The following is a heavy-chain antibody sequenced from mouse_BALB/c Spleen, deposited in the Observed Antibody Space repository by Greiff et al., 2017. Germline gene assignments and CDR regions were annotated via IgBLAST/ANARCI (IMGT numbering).Heavy chain of an antibody. V-gene: IGHV1-4*01. Sequence: QVQLQQSGAELARPGASVKMSCKASGYTFTSYTMHWVKQRPGQGLEWIGYINPSSGYTNYNQKFKDKATLTADKSSSTAYMQLSSLTSEDSAVYHCARKGVGSSYADYFDYWGQGTTLTVSS. J-gene: IGHJ2*01. CDR3: ARKGVGSSYADYFDY. D-gene: IGHD1-1*01. CDR2: INPSSGYT. CDR1: GYTFTSYT.